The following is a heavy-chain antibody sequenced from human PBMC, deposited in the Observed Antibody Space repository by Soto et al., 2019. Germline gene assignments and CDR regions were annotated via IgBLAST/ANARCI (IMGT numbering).Heavy chain of an antibody. Sequence: ASVKVSCKASRYTFTNYGITWVRQAPGQGLEWMGWISAYNGNTHYTQRLQGRVTMTTDTSTSTAYMELRGLRSDDTAVDYCARVGELVGYFYYYMAFWGKGTTVTVSS. CDR1: RYTFTNYG. D-gene: IGHD3-16*01. CDR2: ISAYNGNT. V-gene: IGHV1-18*01. CDR3: ARVGELVGYFYYYMAF. J-gene: IGHJ6*03.